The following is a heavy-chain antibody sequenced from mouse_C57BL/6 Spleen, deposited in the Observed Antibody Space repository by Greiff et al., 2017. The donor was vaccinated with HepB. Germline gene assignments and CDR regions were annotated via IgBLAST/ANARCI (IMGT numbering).Heavy chain of an antibody. V-gene: IGHV1-55*01. CDR3: ARGYRMYFDV. CDR2: IYPGSGST. J-gene: IGHJ1*03. D-gene: IGHD2-12*01. Sequence: VQLQQPGAELVKPGASVKMSCKASGYTFTSYWITWVKQRPGQGLEWIGDIYPGSGSTNYNEKFKSKATLTVDTSSSPAYMQLSSLTSEDSAVYYCARGYRMYFDVWGTGTTVTVSS. CDR1: GYTFTSYW.